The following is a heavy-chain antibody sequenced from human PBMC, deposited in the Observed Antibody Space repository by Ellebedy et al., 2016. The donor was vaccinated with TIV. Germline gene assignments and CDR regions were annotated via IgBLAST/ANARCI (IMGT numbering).Heavy chain of an antibody. J-gene: IGHJ4*02. Sequence: GESLKISXAASGFTFDDFGMQWVRQAPGKGLEWVSLINWDGSTTYYADSVKGRFTISRDNSKNSLYLQMNSLRAEDTALYYCAKDTMVRGVLYYFDYWGQGTLVTVSS. CDR3: AKDTMVRGVLYYFDY. CDR1: GFTFDDFG. CDR2: INWDGSTT. D-gene: IGHD3-10*01. V-gene: IGHV3-43D*03.